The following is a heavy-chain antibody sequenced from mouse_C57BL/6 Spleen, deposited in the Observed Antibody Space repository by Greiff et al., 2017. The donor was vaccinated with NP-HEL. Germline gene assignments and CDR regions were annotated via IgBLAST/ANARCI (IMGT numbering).Heavy chain of an antibody. CDR3: ARGGPTVVAPYFDY. V-gene: IGHV1-72*01. J-gene: IGHJ2*01. D-gene: IGHD1-1*01. CDR1: GYTFPSYW. CDR2: IDPNSGGT. Sequence: QQSCKASGYTFPSYWMHWVKQRPGRGLEWIGRIDPNSGGTKYNEKFKSKATLTVDKPSSTAYMQLSSLTSEDSAVYYCARGGPTVVAPYFDYWGQGTTLTVSS.